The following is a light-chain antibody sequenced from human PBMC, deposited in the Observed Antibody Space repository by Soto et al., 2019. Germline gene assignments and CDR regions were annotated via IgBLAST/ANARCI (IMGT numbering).Light chain of an antibody. J-gene: IGLJ1*01. Sequence: QSVLTQPPSVSGAPGQRVTISCTGSSSKIEAGYDVHWYQQLPGKAPKLLIYGNSNRPSGVPDRFSGSKSGTSASLAITGLQAEDEADYYCQSYDSSLSGYVFGTGTKVTVL. CDR3: QSYDSSLSGYV. V-gene: IGLV1-40*01. CDR1: SSKIEAGYD. CDR2: GNS.